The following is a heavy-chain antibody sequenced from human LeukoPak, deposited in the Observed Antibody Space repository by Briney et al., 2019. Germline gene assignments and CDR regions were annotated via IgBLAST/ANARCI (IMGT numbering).Heavy chain of an antibody. D-gene: IGHD2-2*01. CDR3: ARSPPTGYCSSSSCYGFQH. V-gene: IGHV4-30-2*01. CDR1: GGSISSGGYY. Sequence: PSETLSLTCAVSGGSISSGGYYWSWIRQPPGKGLEWIGYIYHSGSTYYNPSLKSRVTISVDRSKNQFSLKLSSVTAADTAVYYCARSPPTGYCSSSSCYGFQHWGQGTLVTVSS. J-gene: IGHJ1*01. CDR2: IYHSGST.